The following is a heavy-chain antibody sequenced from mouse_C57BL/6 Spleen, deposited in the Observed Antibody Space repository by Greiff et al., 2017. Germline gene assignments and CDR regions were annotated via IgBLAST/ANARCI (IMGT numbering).Heavy chain of an antibody. CDR1: GYTFTSYW. CDR2: IHPNSGST. J-gene: IGHJ4*01. D-gene: IGHD1-1*01. CDR3: ARSSYGGYYAMDY. V-gene: IGHV1-64*01. Sequence: QVQLQQPGAELVKPGASVKLSCKASGYTFTSYWMHWVKQRPGQGLEWIGMIHPNSGSTNYNEKFKSKATLTVDKSSSTAYMQLSSLTSEDSAVYYCARSSYGGYYAMDYWGQGTSVTVSA.